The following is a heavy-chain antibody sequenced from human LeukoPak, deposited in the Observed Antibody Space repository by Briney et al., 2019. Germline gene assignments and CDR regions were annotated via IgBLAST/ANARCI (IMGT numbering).Heavy chain of an antibody. Sequence: GGSLRLSCAASGFTFSRYAMAWVRQAPGKGLEWVSAISDGGGNTYYADSVKGRFTISRDNSKNTLFLQMNSLRAEDTAVYYCAKKMGPNYRDFDYWGQGTLVTVSS. V-gene: IGHV3-23*01. J-gene: IGHJ4*02. CDR1: GFTFSRYA. CDR3: AKKMGPNYRDFDY. CDR2: ISDGGGNT. D-gene: IGHD1-7*01.